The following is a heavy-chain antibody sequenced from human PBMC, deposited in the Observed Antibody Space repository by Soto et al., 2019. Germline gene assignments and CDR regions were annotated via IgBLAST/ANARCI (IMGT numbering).Heavy chain of an antibody. CDR3: ARAAADYYYYGMDV. V-gene: IGHV4-30-4*01. CDR2: IYYSGST. Sequence: PSETLSLTCTVSGGSISSGDYYWSWIRQPPGKGLEWIGYIYYSGSTYYNPSLKSRVTMSVDTSKNQFSLKLSSVTAADTAVYYCARAAADYYYYGMDVWGQGTTVTVSS. D-gene: IGHD6-13*01. J-gene: IGHJ6*02. CDR1: GGSISSGDYY.